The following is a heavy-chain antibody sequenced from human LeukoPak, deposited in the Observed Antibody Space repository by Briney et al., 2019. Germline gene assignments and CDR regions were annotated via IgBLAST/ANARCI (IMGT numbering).Heavy chain of an antibody. CDR3: ARHCITMIVVDTPYYFDY. Sequence: PSETLSLTCTVSGGSISSGSYYWGWIRQPPGKGLEWIGSIYYSGSTYYNPSLKSRVTISVDTSKNQFSLKLSSVTAADTAVYYCARHCITMIVVDTPYYFDYWGQGTLVTVSS. CDR1: GGSISSGSYY. V-gene: IGHV4-39*01. J-gene: IGHJ4*02. CDR2: IYYSGST. D-gene: IGHD3-22*01.